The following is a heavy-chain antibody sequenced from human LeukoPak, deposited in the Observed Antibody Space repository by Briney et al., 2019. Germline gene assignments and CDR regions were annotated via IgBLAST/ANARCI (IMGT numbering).Heavy chain of an antibody. Sequence: PSETLSLTCTVSGGSISSYYWSWIRQPPGKGLEWIGYIYYSGSTNYNPSLKSRVTISVDTSRNQFYLKLSSVTAADTAVYYCAREGVVRGVTYFDYWGQGTLVTVSS. CDR1: GGSISSYY. CDR3: AREGVVRGVTYFDY. J-gene: IGHJ4*02. CDR2: IYYSGST. V-gene: IGHV4-59*01. D-gene: IGHD3-10*01.